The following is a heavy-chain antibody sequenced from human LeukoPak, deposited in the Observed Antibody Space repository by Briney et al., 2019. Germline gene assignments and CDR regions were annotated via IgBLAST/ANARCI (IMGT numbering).Heavy chain of an antibody. V-gene: IGHV3-21*01. CDR3: ARYTTYYYGSSGYYSSALDY. Sequence: GGSLRLSCAASGFTFSSYSMNWVRQAPGKGLEWVSSISSSSNYIYYADSVKGRFTISRDNAKNSLYLQMNSLRAEDTAVYYCARYTTYYYGSSGYYSSALDYWGQGTLVTVSS. CDR1: GFTFSSYS. J-gene: IGHJ4*02. CDR2: ISSSSNYI. D-gene: IGHD3-22*01.